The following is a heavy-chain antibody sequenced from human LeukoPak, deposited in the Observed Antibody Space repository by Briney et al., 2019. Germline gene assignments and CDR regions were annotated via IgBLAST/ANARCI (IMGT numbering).Heavy chain of an antibody. CDR1: GYTFTSYG. CDR2: ISAYSGNT. Sequence: GASVKVSCKASGYTFTSYGISWVRQAPGQGLEWMGWISAYSGNTNYAQTLQGRVTMTTDTSTSTAYMELRSLRSDDTAVYYCARDPLDYFSGMDVWGQGTSFTVSS. V-gene: IGHV1-18*01. J-gene: IGHJ6*02. CDR3: ARDPLDYFSGMDV.